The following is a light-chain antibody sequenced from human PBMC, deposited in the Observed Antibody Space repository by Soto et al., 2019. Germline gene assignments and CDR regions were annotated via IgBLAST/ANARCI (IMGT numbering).Light chain of an antibody. V-gene: IGLV2-23*01. CDR2: EGS. CDR1: SSDVGSYNL. CDR3: RSYAGSSTPYV. Sequence: QSALTRPASVSGSPGQSITISCTGTSSDVGSYNLVSWYQQHPGKAPKLMIYEGSKRPSGVSNRFSGSKSGNTASLTISGYEAEDEVDYYCRSYAGSSTPYVFGSGTKLTVL. J-gene: IGLJ1*01.